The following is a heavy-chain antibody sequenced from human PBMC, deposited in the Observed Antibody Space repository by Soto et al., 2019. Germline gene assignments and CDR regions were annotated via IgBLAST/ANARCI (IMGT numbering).Heavy chain of an antibody. CDR2: ISGTGGST. CDR3: AKDRLGGNFDY. CDR1: GFTFNNYA. Sequence: EVQVLDSGGGLVQPGGSLRLSCAASGFTFNNYAMNWVRQAPGKGLEWVATISGTGGSTYYADSVKGRFTISRDNSKNTLQLQMNSLRVEDTAVYYCAKDRLGGNFDYWGQGTQVTVSS. V-gene: IGHV3-23*01. J-gene: IGHJ4*02.